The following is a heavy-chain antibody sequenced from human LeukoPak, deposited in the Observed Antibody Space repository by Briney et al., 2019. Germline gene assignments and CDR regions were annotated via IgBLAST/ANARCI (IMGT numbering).Heavy chain of an antibody. CDR3: ARIVYGSGNCFDY. V-gene: IGHV4-59*12. D-gene: IGHD3-10*01. Sequence: SETLSLTCTVSSGSITNDYWTWTRQPPGKGLEWIGEIYHSGNTNYNPSLKSRVTISVDKSNNQFSLRLSSVTAADTAVYYCARIVYGSGNCFDYWGQGTLVTVSS. J-gene: IGHJ4*02. CDR2: IYHSGNT. CDR1: SGSITNDY.